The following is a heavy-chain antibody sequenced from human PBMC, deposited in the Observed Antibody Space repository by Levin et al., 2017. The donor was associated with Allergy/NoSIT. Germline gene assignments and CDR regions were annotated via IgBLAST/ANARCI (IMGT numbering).Heavy chain of an antibody. D-gene: IGHD3-10*01. CDR1: GFTFSDYY. V-gene: IGHV3-11*05. CDR2: ISSSSSYT. J-gene: IGHJ5*02. Sequence: PGGSLRLSCAASGFTFSDYYMSWIRQAPGKGLEWVSYISSSSSYTNYADSVKGRFTISRDNAKNSLYLQMNSLRAEDTAVYYCARGDYGSAPPFWFDPWGQGTLVTVSS. CDR3: ARGDYGSAPPFWFDP.